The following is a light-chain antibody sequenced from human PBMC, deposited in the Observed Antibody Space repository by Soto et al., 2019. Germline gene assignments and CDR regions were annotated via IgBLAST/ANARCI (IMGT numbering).Light chain of an antibody. CDR2: AAS. Sequence: DIQMTQSPSPLSASVGDRVTVTCRASQSISRYLNWYQQKPGNAPKLLIYAASNLQSGVPSRFSGSGSGTDFTLTISSLHPEDFATYFCQQSHPPPLTFGGGTKVDIK. V-gene: IGKV1-39*01. CDR1: QSISRY. CDR3: QQSHPPPLT. J-gene: IGKJ4*01.